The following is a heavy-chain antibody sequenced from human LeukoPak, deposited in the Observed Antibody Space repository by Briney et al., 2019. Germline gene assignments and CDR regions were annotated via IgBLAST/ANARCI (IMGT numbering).Heavy chain of an antibody. Sequence: ASVKVSCKASGYTFTIYAMNWVRQAPGQGLEWMGWINTNTGNPTYAQGFTGRFVFSLDTSVSTAYLQISSLKAEDTAVYYCARDSYCSGGSCYYGYWGQGTLVTVSS. V-gene: IGHV7-4-1*02. D-gene: IGHD2-15*01. J-gene: IGHJ4*02. CDR1: GYTFTIYA. CDR2: INTNTGNP. CDR3: ARDSYCSGGSCYYGY.